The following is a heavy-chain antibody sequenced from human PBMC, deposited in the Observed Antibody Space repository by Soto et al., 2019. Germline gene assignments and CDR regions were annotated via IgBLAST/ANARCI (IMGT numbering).Heavy chain of an antibody. D-gene: IGHD2-15*01. CDR3: AREGYCSGGSCYNWFDP. J-gene: IGHJ5*02. CDR2: IIPIFGTA. CDR1: GGTFSSYA. Sequence: QVQLVQSGAEVKKPGSSVKVSCKASGGTFSSYAISWVRQAPGQGLEWMGGIIPIFGTANYAQKFQGRVTIPADKSTSTAYMELSSLRSEDTAVYYCAREGYCSGGSCYNWFDPWGQGTLVTVSS. V-gene: IGHV1-69*06.